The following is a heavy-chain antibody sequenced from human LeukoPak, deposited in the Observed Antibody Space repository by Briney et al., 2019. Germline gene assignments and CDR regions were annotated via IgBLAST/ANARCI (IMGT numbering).Heavy chain of an antibody. CDR2: INPNSGGT. CDR1: GYTFTGYY. D-gene: IGHD6-6*01. J-gene: IGHJ4*02. CDR3: ARHPSPFIAARPGFDY. V-gene: IGHV1-2*02. Sequence: GASVKVSCKASGYTFTGYYMHWVRQAPGQGLEWMGWINPNSGGTNYAQKFQGRVTMTRDTSISTAYMELSRLRSDDTAVYYCARHPSPFIAARPGFDYWGQGTLVTVSS.